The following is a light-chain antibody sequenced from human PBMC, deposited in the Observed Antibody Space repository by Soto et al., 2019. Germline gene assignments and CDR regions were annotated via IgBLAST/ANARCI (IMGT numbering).Light chain of an antibody. Sequence: DMILTEPRGTLSLSPGERATLSCSASQSVSSSSLHWYQQRPGQGRRLLMCGACARGTGIRVRCSGSGSGTEFTLSSIRLESVDFAFCYCEQYYNSWPFGQGTKV. CDR3: EQYYNSWP. V-gene: IGKV3-20*01. CDR1: QSVSSSS. J-gene: IGKJ1*01. CDR2: GAC.